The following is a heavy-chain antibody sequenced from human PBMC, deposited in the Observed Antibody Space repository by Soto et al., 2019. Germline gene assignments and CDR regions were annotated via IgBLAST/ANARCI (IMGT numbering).Heavy chain of an antibody. CDR1: GFTFGDYA. CDR3: TSYIVVVVAGANDY. V-gene: IGHV3-49*03. CDR2: IRSKAYGGTT. Sequence: PGGSLRLSCTASGFTFGDYAMSWFRQAPGKGLEWVGFIRSKAYGGTTEYAASVKGRFTISRDDSKSIAYLQMNSLKTEDTAVYYCTSYIVVVVAGANDYWGPGTLVTVSS. J-gene: IGHJ4*02. D-gene: IGHD2-15*01.